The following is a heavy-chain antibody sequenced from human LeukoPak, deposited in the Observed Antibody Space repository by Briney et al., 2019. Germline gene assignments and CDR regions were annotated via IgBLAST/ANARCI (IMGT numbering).Heavy chain of an antibody. J-gene: IGHJ6*02. CDR3: ARDTRGGLLWSGYSYGMDV. CDR1: GFTFSSYA. V-gene: IGHV3-30-3*01. D-gene: IGHD3-3*01. CDR2: ISYDGSNK. Sequence: GRSLRLSCAASGFTFSSYAMHWVRQAPGKGLEGVAVISYDGSNKYYADSVKGRFTISKDNSKNTLYLQMNSLRAEDTAVYYCARDTRGGLLWSGYSYGMDVWGQGTTVAVSS.